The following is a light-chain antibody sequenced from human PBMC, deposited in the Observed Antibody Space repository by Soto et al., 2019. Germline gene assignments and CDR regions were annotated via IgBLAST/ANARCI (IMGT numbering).Light chain of an antibody. Sequence: DIQMTQSPSTLSASVGDRVTITCRASQSISTWLAWYQQRPGKAPNLLIYDASRLESGVPSRFSGSGSGTEFTLTIISLHPYDFATYYCQQYNSYSPWTFGQGTKVEIK. J-gene: IGKJ1*01. CDR1: QSISTW. V-gene: IGKV1-5*01. CDR3: QQYNSYSPWT. CDR2: DAS.